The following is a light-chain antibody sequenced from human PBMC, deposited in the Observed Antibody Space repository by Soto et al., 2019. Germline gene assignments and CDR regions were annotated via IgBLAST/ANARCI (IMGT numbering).Light chain of an antibody. CDR2: DVS. CDR1: SSDVGGYNY. Sequence: QSALTQPRSVSGSPGQSVTISCTGTSSDVGGYNYVSWYQHHPGKAPKFMIYDVSKRPSGVPDRFSGSKSGNTASLTISGLQAEDEADYYCCSYAGSYNVVFGGGTKLTVL. V-gene: IGLV2-11*01. J-gene: IGLJ2*01. CDR3: CSYAGSYNVV.